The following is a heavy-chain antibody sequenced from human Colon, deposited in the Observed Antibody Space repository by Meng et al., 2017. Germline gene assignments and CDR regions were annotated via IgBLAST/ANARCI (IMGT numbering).Heavy chain of an antibody. CDR3: ARDHMGSLDY. Sequence: VRLPGSGPGMVSPSEPLSLLCAVSGCSVSSAGYQWSWIRQPPGKGLEWIGYASTNYNPSLKSRVTISVDTSKNQFSLRLTSVTAADTAVYYCARDHMGSLDYWGQGILVTVSS. D-gene: IGHD1-26*01. CDR1: GCSVSSAGYQ. CDR2: AST. J-gene: IGHJ4*02. V-gene: IGHV4-61*08.